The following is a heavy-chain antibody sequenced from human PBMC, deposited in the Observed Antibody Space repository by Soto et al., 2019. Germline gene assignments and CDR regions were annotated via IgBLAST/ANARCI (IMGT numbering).Heavy chain of an antibody. J-gene: IGHJ6*02. Sequence: ASVKVSCKASGYTFTGYYMHWVRQAPGQGLEWMGWINPNSGGTNYAQKFQGWVTMTRDTSISTAYMELSKLRSDDTAVYYCARDRMGSGIVVVSAAMGLGPVPNYYYGMDVWGQGTTVTVSS. CDR3: ARDRMGSGIVVVSAAMGLGPVPNYYYGMDV. V-gene: IGHV1-2*04. CDR2: INPNSGGT. CDR1: GYTFTGYY. D-gene: IGHD2-2*01.